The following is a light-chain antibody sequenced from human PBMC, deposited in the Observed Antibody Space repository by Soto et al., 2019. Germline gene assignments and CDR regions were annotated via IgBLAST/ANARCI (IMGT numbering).Light chain of an antibody. Sequence: QAVLTQPPSASGSPGQSVTISCTGTSNDVGGYNYVSWYQQHPGKAPKLMIYEVNKRPSGVPDRFSGSKSGNTASLTVSGLYAEEDAYYYCSSFAVSNAFVFGTGTQLTVL. V-gene: IGLV2-8*01. CDR2: EVN. J-gene: IGLJ7*01. CDR1: SNDVGGYNY. CDR3: SSFAVSNAFV.